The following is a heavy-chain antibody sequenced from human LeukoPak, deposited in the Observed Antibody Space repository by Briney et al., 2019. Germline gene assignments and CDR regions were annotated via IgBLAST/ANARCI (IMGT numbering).Heavy chain of an antibody. V-gene: IGHV1-8*01. Sequence: ASVKVSCKASGYTFTGYDINWVRQATGQGLEWMGWMNPNSGNTGYAQKFQGRVTMTRNTSISTAYMELSGLRSEDTAVYYCARGGYYGSGSYSYHFDYWGQGTLVTVSS. CDR2: MNPNSGNT. D-gene: IGHD3-10*01. J-gene: IGHJ4*02. CDR1: GYTFTGYD. CDR3: ARGGYYGSGSYSYHFDY.